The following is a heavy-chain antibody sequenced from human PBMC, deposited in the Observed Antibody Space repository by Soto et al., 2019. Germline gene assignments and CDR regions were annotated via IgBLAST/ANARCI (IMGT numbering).Heavy chain of an antibody. J-gene: IGHJ4*02. V-gene: IGHV2-5*02. CDR1: GVSLSTGGVG. CDR3: AHMRAAKFDY. D-gene: IGHD2-15*01. CDR2: IYWDDDQ. Sequence: QITLKESGPTLVKPTQTLTLTCNVSGVSLSTGGVGVGWIRQPPGKALEWLALIYWDDDQRSSPSLKSRLTTTKDTSKNQAVLTMTNMAPDDTATYYCAHMRAAKFDYWGQGTLVTVSS.